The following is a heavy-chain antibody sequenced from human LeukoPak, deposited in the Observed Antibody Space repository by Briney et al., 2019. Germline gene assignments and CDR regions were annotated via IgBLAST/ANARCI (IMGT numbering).Heavy chain of an antibody. Sequence: SETLSLTCAVYGGSFSGYYWSWIRQPPGKGLEWIGEINHSGSTNYNPSLKSRVTISVDTSKNQFSLKLSSVTAADTAVYYCARRPVAPEDWFDPWGQGTLVTVSS. J-gene: IGHJ5*02. D-gene: IGHD2-15*01. CDR2: INHSGST. CDR3: ARRPVAPEDWFDP. V-gene: IGHV4-34*01. CDR1: GGSFSGYY.